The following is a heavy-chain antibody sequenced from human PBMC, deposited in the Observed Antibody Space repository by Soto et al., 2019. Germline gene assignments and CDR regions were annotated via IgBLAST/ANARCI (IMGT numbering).Heavy chain of an antibody. CDR2: IYYSGST. CDR1: GGSISSYY. D-gene: IGHD4-17*01. CDR3: ARRYGASFDY. J-gene: IGHJ4*02. Sequence: QVQLQESGPGLVKPSETLSLTCTVSGGSISSYYWSWIRQPPGKGLEWIGYIYYSGSTNYNPSLKSRVTLSVDTSKHQSSLKLSPVTAADTAVYYCARRYGASFDYWGQGTLVTVSS. V-gene: IGHV4-59*01.